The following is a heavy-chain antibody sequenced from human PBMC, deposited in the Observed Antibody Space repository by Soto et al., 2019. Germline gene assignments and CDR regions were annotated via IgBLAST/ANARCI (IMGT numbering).Heavy chain of an antibody. Sequence: SVKVSCKASGGTFSSYAISWVRQAPGQGLEWMGGIIPIFGTANYAQKFRGRVTITADKSTSTAYMELSSLRSEDTAVYYCARGGLGPDCSGGSCYSDYYYGMDVWGQGTTVTVSS. CDR1: GGTFSSYA. CDR3: ARGGLGPDCSGGSCYSDYYYGMDV. CDR2: IIPIFGTA. D-gene: IGHD2-15*01. J-gene: IGHJ6*02. V-gene: IGHV1-69*06.